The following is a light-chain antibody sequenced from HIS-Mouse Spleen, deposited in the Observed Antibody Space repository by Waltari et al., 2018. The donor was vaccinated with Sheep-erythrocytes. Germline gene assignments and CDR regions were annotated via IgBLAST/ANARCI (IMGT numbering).Light chain of an antibody. CDR1: QSVSSN. J-gene: IGKJ2*01. CDR2: GAS. CDR3: QQYNNWMYT. V-gene: IGKV3-15*01. Sequence: EIVMTQSPATLSVSPGERDTTSCRASQSVSSNLVWYQQKPGQAPRLLIYGASTRATGIPARFSGSGSGTEFTLTISSMQSEDFAVYYCQQYNNWMYTFGQGTKLEIK.